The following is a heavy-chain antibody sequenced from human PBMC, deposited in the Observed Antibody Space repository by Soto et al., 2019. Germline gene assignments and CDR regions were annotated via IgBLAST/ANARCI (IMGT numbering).Heavy chain of an antibody. V-gene: IGHV3-21*01. CDR2: ISSSSSYI. Sequence: GGSLRLSXAASGFTFSSYSMNWVRQAPGKGLEWVSSISSSSSYIYYADSVKGRFTISRDNAKNPLYLQMNSLRAEDTAVYYCARDATYYYDSSGYWGQGTLVTVSS. CDR3: ARDATYYYDSSGY. J-gene: IGHJ4*02. D-gene: IGHD3-22*01. CDR1: GFTFSSYS.